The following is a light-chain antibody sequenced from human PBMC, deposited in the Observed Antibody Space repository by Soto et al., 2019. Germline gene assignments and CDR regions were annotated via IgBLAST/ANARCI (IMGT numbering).Light chain of an antibody. CDR1: SRDIGIYNY. CDR2: EVS. V-gene: IGLV2-14*01. CDR3: QSYDTFLSAVV. J-gene: IGLJ2*01. Sequence: QSALTQPASVSGTPGQSITISCTGTSRDIGIYNYVSWYQHHPDKAPKLLLYEVSNRPSGVSDRFSGSKSGNTASLTISGLQPEDEADYYCQSYDTFLSAVVFGGGTKVTVL.